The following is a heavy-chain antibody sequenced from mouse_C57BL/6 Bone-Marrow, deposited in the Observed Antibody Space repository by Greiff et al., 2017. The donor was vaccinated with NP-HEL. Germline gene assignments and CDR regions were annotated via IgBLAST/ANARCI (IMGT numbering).Heavy chain of an antibody. V-gene: IGHV1-69*01. Sequence: LKQPGAELVMPGASVKLSCKASGYTFTSYWMHWVKQSPGQGLEWIGEIDPSDSYTNYNQKFKGKSTLTVDKSSSTAYMQLSSLTSEDSAVYYCAREEGYYDYVFDVWGTGTTVTVSS. J-gene: IGHJ1*03. CDR1: GYTFTSYW. CDR3: AREEGYYDYVFDV. D-gene: IGHD2-4*01. CDR2: IDPSDSYT.